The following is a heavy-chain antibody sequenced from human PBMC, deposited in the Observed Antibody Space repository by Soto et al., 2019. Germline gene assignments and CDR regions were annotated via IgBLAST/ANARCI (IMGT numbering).Heavy chain of an antibody. CDR2: IKSKGGGETK. J-gene: IGHJ4*02. V-gene: IGHV3-15*07. CDR1: GPGFSAAW. CDR3: TRQGDFYDRLDS. Sequence: EFLLVESGGGLVKPGGSLRLSCAASGPGFSAAWMKWVRQAPGKGLEGVGRIKSKGGGETKDYAAPVKGRFTISRDDSKNTVYLQMDSLKTDDTAVYYCTRQGDFYDRLDSWGQGTLVTVSS. D-gene: IGHD3-22*01.